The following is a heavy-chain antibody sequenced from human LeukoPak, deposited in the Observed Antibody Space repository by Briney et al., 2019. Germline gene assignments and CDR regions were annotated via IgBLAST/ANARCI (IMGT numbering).Heavy chain of an antibody. CDR1: EFTFSSYA. J-gene: IGHJ6*02. CDR3: AKGLAGYYYGMDV. D-gene: IGHD6-19*01. CDR2: ISGSGGST. Sequence: GGSLRLSCAASEFTFSSYAMSWVRQAPGKGLEWVSAISGSGGSTYYADSVKGRFTISRDNSKNTLYLQMNSLRAEDTAVYYCAKGLAGYYYGMDVWGQGTTVTVSS. V-gene: IGHV3-23*01.